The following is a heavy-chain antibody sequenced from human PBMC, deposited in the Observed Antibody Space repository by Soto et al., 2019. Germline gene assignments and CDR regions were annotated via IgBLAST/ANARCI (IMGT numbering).Heavy chain of an antibody. J-gene: IGHJ5*01. CDR3: ARALRSHNWFDS. CDR2: IYYSGST. Sequence: SETLSLTCTVSGGSVSSGSYYWSWIRQPPGKGLEWIGYIYYSGSTNYNPSLKSRVTISVDTSKNQFSLKLSSVTAADTAVYYGARALRSHNWFDSWGQGSLVTVAS. CDR1: GGSVSSGSYY. V-gene: IGHV4-61*01. D-gene: IGHD4-17*01.